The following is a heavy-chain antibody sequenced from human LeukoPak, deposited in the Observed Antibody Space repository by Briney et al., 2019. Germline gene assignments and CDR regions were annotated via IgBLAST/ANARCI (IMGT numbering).Heavy chain of an antibody. D-gene: IGHD6-13*01. Sequence: GASVKVSCKASGYTFTKYYIHWVRQAPGQGLEWMGIINPSVGTTLYAQKFQGRVTLTRDTSTSTVYMELSSLRSEDTAVYYCAREGPGYSREIGPGYFDYWGQGTLVTVSS. CDR2: INPSVGTT. CDR1: GYTFTKYY. V-gene: IGHV1-46*01. CDR3: AREGPGYSREIGPGYFDY. J-gene: IGHJ4*02.